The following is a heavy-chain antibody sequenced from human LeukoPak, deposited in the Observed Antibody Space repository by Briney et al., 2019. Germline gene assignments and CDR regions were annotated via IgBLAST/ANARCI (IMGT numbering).Heavy chain of an antibody. V-gene: IGHV1-2*02. CDR3: ARDSLDYDSSGYYPN. CDR1: GYTFTGYY. CDR2: INPNSGGT. D-gene: IGHD3-22*01. Sequence: ASVKVSCKASGYTFTGYYMHWVRQAPGQGLEWMGWINPNSGGTNYAQKFQGRVTMTRDTSISTAYMELSRLRSDETAVYYCARDSLDYDSSGYYPNWGQGTLVTVSS. J-gene: IGHJ4*02.